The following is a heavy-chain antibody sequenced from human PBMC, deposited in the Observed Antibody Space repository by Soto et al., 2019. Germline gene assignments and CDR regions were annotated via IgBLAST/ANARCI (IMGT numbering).Heavy chain of an antibody. CDR3: VKTYYDFWSGYAL. J-gene: IGHJ6*02. CDR1: GFTFSNYA. V-gene: IGHV3-64D*08. Sequence: GGTLRLSCSASGFTFSNYAMHWVRQAPGKGLEYVSAISSTGGSTYYADSVKGRFTVSRDNSKNTLYLQMSSLRVEDSAVYYCVKTYYDFWSGYALWGQGTTVTVSS. D-gene: IGHD3-3*01. CDR2: ISSTGGST.